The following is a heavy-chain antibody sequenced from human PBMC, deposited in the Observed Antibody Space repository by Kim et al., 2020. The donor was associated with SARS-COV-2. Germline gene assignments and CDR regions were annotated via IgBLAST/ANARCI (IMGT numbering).Heavy chain of an antibody. D-gene: IGHD3-22*01. J-gene: IGHJ3*02. V-gene: IGHV1-69*13. CDR2: IIPIFGTA. CDR3: ARRITAYYYDSSGYYDAFDI. Sequence: SVKVSCKASGGTFSSYAISWVRQAPGQGLEWMGGIIPIFGTANYAQKFQGRVTITADESTSTAYMELSSLRSEDTAVYYCARRITAYYYDSSGYYDAFDIWGQGTMVTVSS. CDR1: GGTFSSYA.